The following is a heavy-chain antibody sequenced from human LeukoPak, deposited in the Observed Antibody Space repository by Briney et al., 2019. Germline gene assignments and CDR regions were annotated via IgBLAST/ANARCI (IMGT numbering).Heavy chain of an antibody. V-gene: IGHV4-39*01. D-gene: IGHD3-10*01. CDR3: ARHSMVRGVIALDP. Sequence: SETLSLTCTVSGGSISNRSHFWGWIRQPPGKGLEWIGSIYYSGNTYYNPSLKSRVTISVDTSKNQFSLNLTSVTAADTAVYYCARHSMVRGVIALDPWGQGTLVTVSS. J-gene: IGHJ5*02. CDR2: IYYSGNT. CDR1: GGSISNRSHF.